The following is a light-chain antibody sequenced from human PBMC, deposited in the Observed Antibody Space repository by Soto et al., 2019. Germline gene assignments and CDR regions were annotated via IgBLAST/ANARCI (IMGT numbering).Light chain of an antibody. CDR2: DVS. J-gene: IGLJ1*01. Sequence: QSVLTQPASVSGSPGQSITISCTGTSSDVGGYNSVSWYQQYPRKAPKLMIHDVSNRPSGVSNRFSGSKSGNTASLTISGLQSEDEADYYCSSYTSSSSYVFGSGTKLTVL. V-gene: IGLV2-14*01. CDR3: SSYTSSSSYV. CDR1: SSDVGGYNS.